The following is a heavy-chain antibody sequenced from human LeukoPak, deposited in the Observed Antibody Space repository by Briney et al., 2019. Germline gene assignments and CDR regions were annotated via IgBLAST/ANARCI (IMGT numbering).Heavy chain of an antibody. CDR3: AKWVYYDILTGYYPDY. V-gene: IGHV3-23*01. CDR2: ISGSGGST. J-gene: IGHJ4*02. D-gene: IGHD3-9*01. CDR1: GFTFSSYA. Sequence: GGSLRLSCAASGFTFSSYAMSWVRQAPGKGLEWVSAISGSGGSTYYADSVKGRFTISRDNSKNTLYPQMNSLRAEDTAVYYCAKWVYYDILTGYYPDYWGQGTLVTVSS.